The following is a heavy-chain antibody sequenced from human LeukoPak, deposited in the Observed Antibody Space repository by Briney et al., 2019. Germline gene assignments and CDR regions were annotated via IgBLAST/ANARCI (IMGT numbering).Heavy chain of an antibody. CDR2: ISGSGGST. CDR1: GFTFSSYG. CDR3: AKGLATMMPGEYDY. Sequence: GGSLRLSCAASGFTFSSYGMHWVRQAPGKGLEWVSAISGSGGSTYYADSVKGRFTISRDNSKNTLYLQMNSLRAEDTAVYYCAKGLATMMPGEYDYWGQGTLVTVSS. D-gene: IGHD3-22*01. J-gene: IGHJ4*02. V-gene: IGHV3-23*01.